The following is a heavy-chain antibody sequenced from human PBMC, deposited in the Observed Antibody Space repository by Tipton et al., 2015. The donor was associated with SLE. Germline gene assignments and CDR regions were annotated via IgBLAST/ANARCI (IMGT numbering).Heavy chain of an antibody. CDR1: GFTFSRSD. D-gene: IGHD6-19*01. Sequence: SLRLSCAASGFTFSRSDMNWVRQAPGKGLECVAFIRYDGSNKYYADSVKGRFTISRDNSKNTLYLQMNSLRAEDTAVYYCAKDPRKQWLVGGGMDVWGQGTTVTVSS. CDR2: IRYDGSNK. J-gene: IGHJ6*02. V-gene: IGHV3-30*02. CDR3: AKDPRKQWLVGGGMDV.